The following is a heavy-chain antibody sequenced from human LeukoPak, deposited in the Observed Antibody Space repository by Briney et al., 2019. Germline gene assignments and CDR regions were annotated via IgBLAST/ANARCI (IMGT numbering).Heavy chain of an antibody. V-gene: IGHV4-34*01. CDR1: GGSFSGYY. Sequence: PSETLSLTCAVYGGSFSGYYWSWIRQPPGKGLEWIGEINHSGSTNYNPSLKSRVTISVDTSKNQFSLKLSSVTAADTAVYYCARARSTYGSGSYRFDPWGQGTLVTVSS. J-gene: IGHJ5*02. D-gene: IGHD3-10*01. CDR2: INHSGST. CDR3: ARARSTYGSGSYRFDP.